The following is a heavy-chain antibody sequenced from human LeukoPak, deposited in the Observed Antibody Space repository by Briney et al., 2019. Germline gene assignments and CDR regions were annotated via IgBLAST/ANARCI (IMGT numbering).Heavy chain of an antibody. V-gene: IGHV3-30*04. D-gene: IGHD3-10*01. CDR1: GFTFSTYT. CDR2: ISYDGSNI. CDR3: VCYGPGSYSTAG. J-gene: IGHJ4*02. Sequence: PGRSLRLSCTASGFTFSTYTMHWVRQAPGKGLEWVAVISYDGSNIYYTDSVKGRFTISRGNSKSTLYLQMNSLRAEDTAVYYCVCYGPGSYSTAGWGQGTLVTVSS.